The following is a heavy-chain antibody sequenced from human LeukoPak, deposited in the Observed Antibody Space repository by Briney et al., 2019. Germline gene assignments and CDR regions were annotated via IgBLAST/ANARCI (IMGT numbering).Heavy chain of an antibody. V-gene: IGHV3-33*08. CDR3: ARRNLDAFDI. J-gene: IGHJ3*02. CDR2: IWYDGIIK. CDR1: GFTFSSYS. D-gene: IGHD1-14*01. Sequence: GGSLRLSCAASGFTFSSYSMNWVRQAPGKGLGWVAVIWYDGIIKYYAESVKGRLTISRDNSHNTLYLQMNSLRAEDTAVYYCARRNLDAFDIWGQGTMVTVSS.